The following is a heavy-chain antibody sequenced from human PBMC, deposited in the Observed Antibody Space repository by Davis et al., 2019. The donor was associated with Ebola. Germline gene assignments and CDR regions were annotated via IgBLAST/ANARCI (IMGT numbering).Heavy chain of an antibody. J-gene: IGHJ5*02. Sequence: GESLKISCAASGFTFSSYAMSWVRQAPGKGLEWVSAISGSGGSTYYADSVKGRFTISRDNSKNTLYLQMNSLRAEDTAVYYCAKDLGTYYDFWSGITVGWFDPWGQGTLVTVSS. D-gene: IGHD3-3*01. CDR1: GFTFSSYA. CDR3: AKDLGTYYDFWSGITVGWFDP. CDR2: ISGSGGST. V-gene: IGHV3-23*01.